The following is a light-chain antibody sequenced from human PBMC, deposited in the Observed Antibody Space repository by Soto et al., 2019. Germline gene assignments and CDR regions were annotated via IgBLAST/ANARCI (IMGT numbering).Light chain of an antibody. CDR2: EIS. V-gene: IGLV2-14*01. Sequence: QSVLTQPASVSGSPGQSITISCTGTSTDVGGYNYVSWYQQHPGTAPKLIIYEISNRPSGVSNRFSGSKSGTTATLGITGLQTGDEADYYCGAWDSGLSGYVFGTGTRSPS. CDR3: GAWDSGLSGYV. J-gene: IGLJ1*01. CDR1: STDVGGYNY.